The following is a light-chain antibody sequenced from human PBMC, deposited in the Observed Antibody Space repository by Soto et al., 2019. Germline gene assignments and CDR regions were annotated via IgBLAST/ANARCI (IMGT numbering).Light chain of an antibody. CDR3: QQGNSLPRT. Sequence: DVQMTQSPSSVSASVGDRVTIACRASQGISTWLSWYQQKPGKAPKLLIYAASSLPSGIPSRFSGSGSGTDFTLTISSLEPEDFATYYCQQGNSLPRTFGGGTKVEIK. V-gene: IGKV1-12*01. J-gene: IGKJ4*01. CDR1: QGISTW. CDR2: AAS.